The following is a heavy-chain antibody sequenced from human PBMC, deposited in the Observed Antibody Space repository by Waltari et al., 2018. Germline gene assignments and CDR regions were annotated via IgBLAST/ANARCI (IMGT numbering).Heavy chain of an antibody. CDR2: IWYDGSNK. CDR3: ARDPHCSSTSCYGGDGFDY. D-gene: IGHD2-2*01. V-gene: IGHV3-33*01. Sequence: QVPLVESGGGVVRPGRFLRPSCASSVFTFISYGMHWVREARGKGREWVEVIWYDGSNKYYADSVKGRFTISRDNSKNTLYLQMNSLRAEDTAVYYCARDPHCSSTSCYGGDGFDYWGQGTLVTVSS. J-gene: IGHJ4*02. CDR1: VFTFISYG.